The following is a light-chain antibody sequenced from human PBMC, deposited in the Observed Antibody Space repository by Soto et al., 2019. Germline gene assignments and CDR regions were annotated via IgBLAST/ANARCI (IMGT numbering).Light chain of an antibody. Sequence: QSVLTQPPSVSGAPGQSVTISCTGSSSNIGADYDVHWYQQLPGTAPKLVIYGGRNRPSGVPDRFSGSKSGTSASLAITGLQAEDEADYYCQSYDRSLSGLYVFGTGTKVTVL. CDR2: GGR. CDR1: SSNIGADYD. V-gene: IGLV1-40*01. CDR3: QSYDRSLSGLYV. J-gene: IGLJ1*01.